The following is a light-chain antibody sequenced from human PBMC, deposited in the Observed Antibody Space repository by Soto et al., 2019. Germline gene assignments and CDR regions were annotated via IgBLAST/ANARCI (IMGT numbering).Light chain of an antibody. CDR2: GTS. V-gene: IGKV3-15*01. J-gene: IGKJ4*01. CDR1: QSVASN. CDR3: QQYGSSPLT. Sequence: EIVMTQSPASLSVSPGESVTLSCRASQSVASNLAWYQQKPGQAPRLLIYGTSTRATGVPARFSGSGSGTDFTLTISRLEPEDFAVYYCQQYGSSPLTFGGGTKVDIK.